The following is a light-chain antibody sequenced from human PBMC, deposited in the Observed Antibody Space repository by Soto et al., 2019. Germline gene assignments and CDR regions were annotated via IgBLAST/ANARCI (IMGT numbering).Light chain of an antibody. Sequence: EIVLTLSPATLSLSPGERATLSCRASQSVSSYLAWYQQKPGQAPRLLIYDASNRATGIPARFSGSGSGTDFTLTISSLEPEDFAVYYCQQRGNWPSLTFGGGTKVDIK. CDR3: QQRGNWPSLT. J-gene: IGKJ4*01. CDR1: QSVSSY. CDR2: DAS. V-gene: IGKV3-11*01.